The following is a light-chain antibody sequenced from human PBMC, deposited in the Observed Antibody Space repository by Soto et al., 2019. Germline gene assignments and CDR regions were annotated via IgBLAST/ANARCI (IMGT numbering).Light chain of an antibody. Sequence: EIVLTQSPGTLSLSPGERATLSCRASQSVSSNYLAWYQQKRGQAPRLLIYGASSRATGIPTRFSGSGSGTAFTLTISRLEPEDFVVYYCQQYDTSPRTFGQGTKVEI. CDR1: QSVSSNY. CDR3: QQYDTSPRT. V-gene: IGKV3-20*01. CDR2: GAS. J-gene: IGKJ1*01.